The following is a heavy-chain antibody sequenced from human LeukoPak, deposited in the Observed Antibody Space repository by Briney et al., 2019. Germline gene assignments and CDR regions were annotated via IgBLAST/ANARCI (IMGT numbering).Heavy chain of an antibody. Sequence: SETLSLTCTVSDYSISSGYGYYWGWIRQPPGKGLEWIGNIYHSGITYYNHFNSSLKSRVTISIDTSKNQFSLRLTSVTAADTAVYFCARGPYSYDSSGAFDIWGQGTMVTVSS. J-gene: IGHJ3*02. CDR3: ARGPYSYDSSGAFDI. CDR1: DYSISSGYGYY. CDR2: IYHSGIT. V-gene: IGHV4-38-2*02. D-gene: IGHD3-22*01.